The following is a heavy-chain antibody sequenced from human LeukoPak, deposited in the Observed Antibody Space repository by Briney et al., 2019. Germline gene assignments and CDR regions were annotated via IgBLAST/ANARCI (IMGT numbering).Heavy chain of an antibody. CDR3: ARTWGSGSWYYFDY. V-gene: IGHV3-13*01. Sequence: GGSLRLSCAASGFTFSSYDTHWVRQATGKGLEWVSAIGTAGDTYYPGSVKGRFTISRENAKNSLYLQMNSLRAGDTAVYYCARTWGSGSWYYFDYWGQGTLVTVSS. CDR1: GFTFSSYD. J-gene: IGHJ4*02. CDR2: IGTAGDT. D-gene: IGHD2-15*01.